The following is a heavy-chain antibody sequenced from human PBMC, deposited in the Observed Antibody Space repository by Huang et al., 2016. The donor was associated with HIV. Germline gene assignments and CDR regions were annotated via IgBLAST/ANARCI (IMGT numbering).Heavy chain of an antibody. CDR3: ARGQGGYYYYYMDV. V-gene: IGHV4-34*01. CDR2: INHSEST. J-gene: IGHJ6*03. Sequence: QVQLQQWGAGLLRPSETLSLTCAVYGGSFSGYYGTWIRQPPGKGLEWIGEINHSESTHDNPSLKSRVTISVDTSRNQFSLTLTSVTAADTAVYYCARGQGGYYYYYMDVWGKGTTVTVSS. CDR1: GGSFSGYY.